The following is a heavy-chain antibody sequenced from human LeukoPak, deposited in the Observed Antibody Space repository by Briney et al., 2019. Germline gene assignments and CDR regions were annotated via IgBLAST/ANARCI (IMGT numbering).Heavy chain of an antibody. Sequence: KPSETLSLTCTVSGYSISRGYSWGWIRQPPGKGLEWIGNIYHSGSTNYSPFLKSRVTISVDTSKNQFSLKLSSVTAADTAVYFCAREDYYNSGGYYLDYWGQGTLVTVSS. CDR3: AREDYYNSGGYYLDY. V-gene: IGHV4-38-2*02. CDR2: IYHSGST. J-gene: IGHJ4*02. D-gene: IGHD3-22*01. CDR1: GYSISRGYS.